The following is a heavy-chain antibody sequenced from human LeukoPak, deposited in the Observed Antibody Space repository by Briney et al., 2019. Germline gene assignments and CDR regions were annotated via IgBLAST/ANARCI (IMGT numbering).Heavy chain of an antibody. D-gene: IGHD1-14*01. CDR2: ISYDGSNK. Sequence: GRSLRLSCAASGFTFSSYAMHWVRQAPGKGLEWVAVISYDGSNKYYADSVKGRFTISRDNSKNTLYLQMNSLRAEDTAVYYCARRGGAYTSLDYWDQGTLVTVSS. CDR1: GFTFSSYA. J-gene: IGHJ4*02. CDR3: ARRGGAYTSLDY. V-gene: IGHV3-30-3*01.